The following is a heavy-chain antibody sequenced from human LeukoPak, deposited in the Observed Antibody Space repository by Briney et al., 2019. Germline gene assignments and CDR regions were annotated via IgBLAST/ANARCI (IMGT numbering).Heavy chain of an antibody. D-gene: IGHD2-15*01. CDR2: INPNSGGT. CDR1: GGTFSSYA. CDR3: ARDPGYCSGGSCSTYYYYYYMDV. J-gene: IGHJ6*03. V-gene: IGHV1-2*02. Sequence: ASVKVSCKASGGTFSSYATSWVRQAPGQGLEWMGWINPNSGGTNYAQKFQGRVTMTRDTSISTAYMELSRLRSDDTAVYYCARDPGYCSGGSCSTYYYYYYMDVWGKGTTVTVSS.